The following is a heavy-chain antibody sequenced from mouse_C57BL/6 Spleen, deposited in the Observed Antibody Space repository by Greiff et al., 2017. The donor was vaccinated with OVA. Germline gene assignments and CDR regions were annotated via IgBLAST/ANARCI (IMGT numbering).Heavy chain of an antibody. CDR3: ARPGNYGDYAMDY. V-gene: IGHV1-39*01. D-gene: IGHD2-1*01. J-gene: IGHJ4*01. CDR1: GYSFTDYN. Sequence: EVKLQESGPELVKPGASVKISCKASGYSFTDYNMNWVKQSNGKSLEWIGVINPNYGTTSYNQKFKGKATLTVDQSSSTAYMQLNSLTSEDSAVDYCARPGNYGDYAMDYWGQGTSVTVSS. CDR2: INPNYGTT.